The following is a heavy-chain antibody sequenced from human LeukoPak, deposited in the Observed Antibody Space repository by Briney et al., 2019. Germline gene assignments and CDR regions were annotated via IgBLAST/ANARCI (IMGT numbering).Heavy chain of an antibody. CDR2: TYYRSTWYN. J-gene: IGHJ5*02. V-gene: IGHV6-1*01. CDR1: GDSVSSNSVT. CDR3: ARRLTQYDCFDP. Sequence: SQTLSLTSAISGDSVSSNSVTWNWVRRSPSRGLEWLGRTYYRSTWYNDYAVSVRGRITVNPDTSKNQFSLHLNSVTPEDTAVYYCARRLTQYDCFDPWGQGSLVTVSS. D-gene: IGHD2-2*01.